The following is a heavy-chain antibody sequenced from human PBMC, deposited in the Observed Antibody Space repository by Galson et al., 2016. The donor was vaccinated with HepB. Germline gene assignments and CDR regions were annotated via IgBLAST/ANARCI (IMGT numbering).Heavy chain of an antibody. CDR2: IIPIFGTP. V-gene: IGHV1-69*13. D-gene: IGHD2-2*01. CDR3: ARGTDIVPVPSAIFDY. Sequence: SVKVSCKASGGTFSSSAISWVRQTPGQGLEWLGGIIPIFGTPNYAQKFRGIVTLTADESTSTAYMELSRLRSDDPAVYYCARGTDIVPVPSAIFDYCGQGTLVTVSS. J-gene: IGHJ4*02. CDR1: GGTFSSSA.